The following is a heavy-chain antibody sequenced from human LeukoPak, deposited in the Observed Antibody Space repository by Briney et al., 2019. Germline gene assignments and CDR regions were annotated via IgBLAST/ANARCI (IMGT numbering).Heavy chain of an antibody. J-gene: IGHJ3*02. D-gene: IGHD1-20*01. Sequence: PGGSLRLSCAASGFTFSSYAMHWVRQAPGKGLEWVAVISYDGSNKYYADSVKGRFTISRDNSKNTLYLQMNSLRAEDTAVYYCAKDLRNNWDDAFDIWGQGTMVTVSS. CDR2: ISYDGSNK. CDR1: GFTFSSYA. V-gene: IGHV3-30*04. CDR3: AKDLRNNWDDAFDI.